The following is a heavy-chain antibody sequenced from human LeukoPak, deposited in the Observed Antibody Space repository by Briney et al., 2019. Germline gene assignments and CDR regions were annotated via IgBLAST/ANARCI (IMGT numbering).Heavy chain of an antibody. CDR3: AKGRIAVDH. D-gene: IGHD6-19*01. J-gene: IGHJ4*02. V-gene: IGHV3-9*01. CDR2: ISWNSGSI. Sequence: GGSLRLSCAASGFTFGAYGMSWVRQAPGKGLEWVSGISWNSGSIGYADSVKGRFTISRDNAKNSLYLQMNSLRAEDTALYYCAKGRIAVDHWGQGTLVTVSS. CDR1: GFTFGAYG.